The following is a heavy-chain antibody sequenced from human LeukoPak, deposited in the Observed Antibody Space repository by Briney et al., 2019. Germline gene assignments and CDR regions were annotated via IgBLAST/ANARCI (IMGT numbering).Heavy chain of an antibody. CDR2: IIPIFGTA. D-gene: IGHD3-9*01. CDR1: GYTFTSYA. V-gene: IGHV1-69*05. Sequence: ASVKVSCKASGYTFTSYAISWVRQAPGQGLEWMGRIIPIFGTANYAQKFQGRVTITTDESTSTAYMELSSLRSEDTAVYYCARVSDRYDILTGYRHHYFDYWGQGTLVTVSS. CDR3: ARVSDRYDILTGYRHHYFDY. J-gene: IGHJ4*02.